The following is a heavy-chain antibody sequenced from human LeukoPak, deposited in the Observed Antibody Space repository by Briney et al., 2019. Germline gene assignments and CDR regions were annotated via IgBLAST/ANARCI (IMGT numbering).Heavy chain of an antibody. CDR1: GYSFISYG. D-gene: IGHD3-3*01. CDR3: ASHLYYDFWSGYSNAFDI. J-gene: IGHJ3*02. CDR2: VSAYNENT. V-gene: IGHV1-18*01. Sequence: ASVKVSCKASGYSFISYGISWVRQAPGQGLEWMGWVSAYNENTNYAQKFQGRVTMTRDTSISTAYMELSRLRSDDTAVYYCASHLYYDFWSGYSNAFDIWGQGTMVTVSS.